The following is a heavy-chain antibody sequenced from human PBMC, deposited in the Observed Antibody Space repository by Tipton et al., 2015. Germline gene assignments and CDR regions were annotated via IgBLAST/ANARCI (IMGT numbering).Heavy chain of an antibody. D-gene: IGHD5-18*01. V-gene: IGHV5-51*01. CDR1: GYSFTNYW. Sequence: QSGAEVKKPGESLKISCKGSGYSFTNYWIGWVRQMPGKGLEWMGIIYPGDFDPRYSPSFEGQVIISVDNSISTAYLQWSSLKASDTAIYYCARQPRGFNYGSDYWGQGTLVSVSS. CDR2: IYPGDFDP. CDR3: ARQPRGFNYGSDY. J-gene: IGHJ4*02.